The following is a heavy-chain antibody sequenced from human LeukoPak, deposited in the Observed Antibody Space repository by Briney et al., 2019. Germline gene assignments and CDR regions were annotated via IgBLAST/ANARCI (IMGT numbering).Heavy chain of an antibody. CDR2: ISYDGSNK. V-gene: IGHV3-30*03. D-gene: IGHD3-22*01. J-gene: IGHJ4*02. CDR1: GFTFSSYG. CDR3: ARVLHRRNYDSSVYYGY. Sequence: GRSLRLSCAASGFTFSSYGMHWVRQAPGKGLEWVALISYDGSNKYYVDSVKGRFTISRDNSKNTLYPQMNSLRAEDTAVYYCARVLHRRNYDSSVYYGYWGQGTLVTVSS.